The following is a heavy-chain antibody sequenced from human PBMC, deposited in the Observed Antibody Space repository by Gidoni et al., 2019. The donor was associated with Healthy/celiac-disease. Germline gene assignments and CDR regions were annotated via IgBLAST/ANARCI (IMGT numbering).Heavy chain of an antibody. D-gene: IGHD2-2*01. CDR3: ATGVVAFDY. CDR1: CGSISSSSYY. J-gene: IGHJ4*02. CDR2: IYYSGST. Sequence: QLQQQESGPGLVKPSENLSLTCTVYCGSISSSSYYWGWLRPPPGKGLEWIGSIYYSGSTYYNPSLKSRVTISVDTSKNQFSLKLSSVTAADTAVYYCATGVVAFDYWGQGTLFTVSS. V-gene: IGHV4-39*01.